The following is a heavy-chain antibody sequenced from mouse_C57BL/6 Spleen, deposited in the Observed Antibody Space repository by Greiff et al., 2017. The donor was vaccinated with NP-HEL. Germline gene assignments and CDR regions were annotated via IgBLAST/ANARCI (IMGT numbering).Heavy chain of an antibody. D-gene: IGHD1-1*01. CDR1: GYAFSSYW. Sequence: QVQLQQSGAELVKPGASVKISCKASGYAFSSYWMNWVKQRPGKGLEWIGQIYPGDGDTNYNGKFKGKATLTADKSSSTAYMQLSSLTSEDSAVYFCAREGLRLYYFDYWGQGTTLTVSS. V-gene: IGHV1-80*01. CDR2: IYPGDGDT. CDR3: AREGLRLYYFDY. J-gene: IGHJ2*01.